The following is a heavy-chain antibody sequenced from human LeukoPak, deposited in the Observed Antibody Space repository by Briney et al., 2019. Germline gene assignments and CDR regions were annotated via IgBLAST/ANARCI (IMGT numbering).Heavy chain of an antibody. V-gene: IGHV3-23*01. CDR3: AGYTLV. J-gene: IGHJ6*02. Sequence: GGSLRLSCEASGFAFSNYAMSWVRQAPGKGLEWVSGLSYSGGSTYYAESVKGRFTISRDNFKNTLYLQMNSLRAEDTAVYYCAGYTLVWGQGTTVTVSS. D-gene: IGHD5-24*01. CDR2: LSYSGGST. CDR1: GFAFSNYA.